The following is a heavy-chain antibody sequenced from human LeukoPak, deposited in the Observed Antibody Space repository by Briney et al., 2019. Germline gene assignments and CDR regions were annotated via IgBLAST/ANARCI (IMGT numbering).Heavy chain of an antibody. Sequence: GGSLRLSCAVSGFTFSCYCMKWVRQAPGKGREWVSSIRRIRSYIFYADSVKGRLTISRDNAEHSLYLQMNSLRAEDTDVYDCARVSLLFDYWGQGTLVTVSS. J-gene: IGHJ4*02. V-gene: IGHV3-21*01. CDR2: IRRIRSYI. CDR3: ARVSLLFDY. CDR1: GFTFSCYC.